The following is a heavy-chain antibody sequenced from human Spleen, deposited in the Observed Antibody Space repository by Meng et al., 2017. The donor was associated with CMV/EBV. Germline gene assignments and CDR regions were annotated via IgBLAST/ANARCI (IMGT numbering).Heavy chain of an antibody. V-gene: IGHV3-30*02. J-gene: IGHJ4*02. Sequence: GESLKISCAASGFTFSSYGMHWVRQAPGEGLEWVAFIRYDGSNKYYADSVKGRFTISRDNSKNTLYLQMNSLRAEDTAVYYCAKDRHSGSYYFDYWGQGTLVTVSS. CDR2: IRYDGSNK. D-gene: IGHD1-26*01. CDR1: GFTFSSYG. CDR3: AKDRHSGSYYFDY.